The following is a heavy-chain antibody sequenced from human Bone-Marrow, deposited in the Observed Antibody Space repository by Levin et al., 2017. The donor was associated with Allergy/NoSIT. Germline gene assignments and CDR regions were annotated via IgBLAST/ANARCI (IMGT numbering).Heavy chain of an antibody. CDR2: IIPSFATT. D-gene: IGHD6-19*01. CDR3: AGGWGTVTGTGSYFYYYYGMDV. V-gene: IGHV1-69*01. CDR1: GGTFNNYA. Sequence: KISCKASGGTFNNYAISWVRQAPGQGLEWMGGIIPSFATTNYGQKFQGRVTITADESTTTAYMEINSLRSADTAVYYCAGGWGTVTGTGSYFYYYYGMDVWGQGTTVTVSS. J-gene: IGHJ6*02.